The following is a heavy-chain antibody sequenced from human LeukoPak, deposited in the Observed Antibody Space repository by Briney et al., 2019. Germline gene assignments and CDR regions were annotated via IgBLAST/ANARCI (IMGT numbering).Heavy chain of an antibody. CDR3: AGGIAAADT. D-gene: IGHD6-13*01. V-gene: IGHV3-74*01. J-gene: IGHJ4*02. Sequence: GGSLRLSCAASGFTFSSYWMHWVRQAPGKGLVWVSRINSDGSSRSYADSVKGRFTISRDKAKNTLYLQMNSLRAEDTAVYYCAGGIAAADTWGQGTLVAVSS. CDR2: INSDGSSR. CDR1: GFTFSSYW.